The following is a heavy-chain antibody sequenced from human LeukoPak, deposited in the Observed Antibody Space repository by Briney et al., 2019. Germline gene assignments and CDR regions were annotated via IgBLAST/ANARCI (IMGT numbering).Heavy chain of an antibody. D-gene: IGHD1-26*01. CDR2: ISSSSSYI. CDR1: GFTFSSYS. CDR3: ARDRLSGSSAFDI. J-gene: IGHJ3*02. V-gene: IGHV3-21*01. Sequence: GGSLRLSCAASGFTFSSYSMNWVRQAPGKGLEWVSSISSSSSYIYYADSVKGRFTISRDNAKNSLYPQMNSLRAEDTAVYYCARDRLSGSSAFDIWGQGTMVTVSS.